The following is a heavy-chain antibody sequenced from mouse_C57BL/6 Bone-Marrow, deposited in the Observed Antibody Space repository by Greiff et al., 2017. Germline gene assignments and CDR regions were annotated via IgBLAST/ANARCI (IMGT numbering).Heavy chain of an antibody. CDR3: TRHYYYGSSPYYYAMDY. CDR2: IDPETGGT. D-gene: IGHD1-1*01. Sequence: QVQLKQSGAELVRPGASVTLSCKASGYTFTDYEMHWVKQTPVHGLEWIGAIDPETGGTAYNQKFKGKAILTADKSSSTAYMELRSLTSEDSAVYYCTRHYYYGSSPYYYAMDYWGQGTSVTVSS. J-gene: IGHJ4*01. CDR1: GYTFTDYE. V-gene: IGHV1-15*01.